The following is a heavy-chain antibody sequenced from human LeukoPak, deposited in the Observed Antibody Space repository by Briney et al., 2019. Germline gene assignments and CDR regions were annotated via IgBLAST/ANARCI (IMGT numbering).Heavy chain of an antibody. CDR1: GFTFSSYW. D-gene: IGHD6-19*01. CDR3: ARDPQWRDAFDI. V-gene: IGHV3-74*01. J-gene: IGHJ3*02. CDR2: INSDGSST. Sequence: QPGGSLILSCAASGFTFSSYWMHWVRPAPGKGLVWVSRINSDGSSTSYADSVKGRFTISRDNAKNTLYLQMNSLRAEDTAVYYCARDPQWRDAFDIWGQGTMATVSS.